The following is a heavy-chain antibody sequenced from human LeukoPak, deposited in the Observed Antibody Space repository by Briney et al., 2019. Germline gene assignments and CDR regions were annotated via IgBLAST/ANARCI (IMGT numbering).Heavy chain of an antibody. CDR1: GLTFSNHY. CDR3: TRVVVTAIPSKYIDY. Sequence: GGSLRLSCAASGLTFSNHYMDWVRQAPGKGLEWVGRIRNKVNSYATEYAASVKGRFTISRDDSKNSLYLQMNSLKTEDTAVYYCTRVVVTAIPSKYIDYWGQGTLVTVSS. CDR2: IRNKVNSYAT. D-gene: IGHD2-21*02. J-gene: IGHJ4*02. V-gene: IGHV3-72*01.